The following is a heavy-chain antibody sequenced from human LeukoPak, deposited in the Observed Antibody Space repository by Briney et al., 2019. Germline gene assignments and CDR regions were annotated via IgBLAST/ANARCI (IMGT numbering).Heavy chain of an antibody. D-gene: IGHD2-21*02. V-gene: IGHV3-23*01. CDR2: ISGSGGST. CDR3: ATLAYCGGDCYSPGFDY. J-gene: IGHJ4*02. CDR1: GFTFSSYA. Sequence: PGGSLRLSCAASGFTFSSYAMSWVRQAPGKGLEWVSAISGSGGSTYYADSVKGRFTISRDNSKNTLYLQMNSLRAEDTAVYYCATLAYCGGDCYSPGFDYWGQGTLVTVS.